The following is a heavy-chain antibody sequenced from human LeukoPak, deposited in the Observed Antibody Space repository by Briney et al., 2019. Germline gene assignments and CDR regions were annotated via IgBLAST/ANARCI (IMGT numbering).Heavy chain of an antibody. J-gene: IGHJ4*02. Sequence: SVKVSCKASGGTFSSYAISWVRQAPGQGLEWMGGIIPIFGTANYAQKFQGRVTITADESTSTAYMELSTLRSEATAVYYCARGALKECYNYVGYWGQGTLVTVSS. CDR2: IIPIFGTA. V-gene: IGHV1-69*13. CDR1: GGTFSSYA. CDR3: ARGALKECYNYVGY. D-gene: IGHD5-24*01.